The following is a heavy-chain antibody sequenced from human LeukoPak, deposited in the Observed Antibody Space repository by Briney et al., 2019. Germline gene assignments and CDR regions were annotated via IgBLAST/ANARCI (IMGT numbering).Heavy chain of an antibody. CDR2: SYHGGHN. D-gene: IGHD2-15*01. J-gene: IGHJ5*02. Sequence: GTLSLTCAVSGYSISSCYYWGWSRPPPGEGVEWVVSSYHGGHNYYKPSLRGRVTISVDTSKHQFSLTLNSVTAADTAVYNCARAGRKNCSGGSCPGALNLFHTSGAGTLVTVSP. CDR1: GYSISSCYY. CDR3: ARAGRKNCSGGSCPGALNLFHT. V-gene: IGHV4-38-2*01.